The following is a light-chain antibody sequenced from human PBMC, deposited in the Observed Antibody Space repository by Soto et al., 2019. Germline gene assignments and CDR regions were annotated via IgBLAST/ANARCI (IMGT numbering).Light chain of an antibody. J-gene: IGKJ1*01. V-gene: IGKV3-20*01. CDR1: QSIKSGY. CDR3: QQYSSSPRT. Sequence: EVVLKQSPGTLSLSPGERVTLSCRASQSIKSGYLAWYQQKPGQAPRVLIYGASTRATGIPDRFSGSGSGTDFILTISRLEPADFAVYYCQQYSSSPRTFGQGTKVDI. CDR2: GAS.